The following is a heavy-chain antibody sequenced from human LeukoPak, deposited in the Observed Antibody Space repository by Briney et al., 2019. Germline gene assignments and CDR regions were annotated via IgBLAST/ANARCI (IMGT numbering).Heavy chain of an antibody. CDR3: ATRWVAAAGV. D-gene: IGHD6-13*01. V-gene: IGHV3-23*01. J-gene: IGHJ4*02. CDR2: ISGSGGST. Sequence: PGGSLRLSCAASGFTFSSYAMSWVRQAPGKGLEWVSAISGSGGSTYYADSVKGRFTISRDNSKNTLYLQINSLRAEDTAVYCCATRWVAAAGVWGQGTLVTVSS. CDR1: GFTFSSYA.